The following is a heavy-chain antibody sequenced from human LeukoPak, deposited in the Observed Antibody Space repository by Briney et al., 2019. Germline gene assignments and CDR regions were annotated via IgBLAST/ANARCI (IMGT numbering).Heavy chain of an antibody. CDR3: ARHQYQLLPHYYYGMDV. CDR1: DGSISSSSYY. D-gene: IGHD2-2*01. V-gene: IGHV4-39*01. CDR2: IYYSGST. J-gene: IGHJ6*02. Sequence: SETLSLTCTVSDGSISSSSYYWGWIRQPPGKGLEWIGSIYYSGSTYYNPSLKSRVTISVDTSKNQFSLKLSSVTAADTAVYYCARHQYQLLPHYYYGMDVWGQGTTVTVSS.